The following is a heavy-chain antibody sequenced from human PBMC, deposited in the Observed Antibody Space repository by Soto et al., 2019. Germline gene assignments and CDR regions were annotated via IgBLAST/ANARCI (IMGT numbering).Heavy chain of an antibody. CDR2: ISGTGIDI. CDR3: ERERVVNYTDYYFDY. J-gene: IGHJ4*01. V-gene: IGHV3-21*01. D-gene: IGHD3-16*02. CDR1: GFDFYYYN. Sequence: PGGSLRLSCAASGFDFYYYNMNWVRQAPGRGLEWVSSISGTGIDIHFADSVKGRFVISRDNAKTSLYLQMNSLRPEDTAVYYCERERVVNYTDYYFDYWGHGTLVTVSS.